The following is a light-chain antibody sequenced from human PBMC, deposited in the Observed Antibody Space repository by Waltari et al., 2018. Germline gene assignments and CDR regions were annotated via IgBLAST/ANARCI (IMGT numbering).Light chain of an antibody. J-gene: IGLJ3*02. CDR1: SDNVGYLG. CDR2: RNN. V-gene: IGLV10-54*01. CDR3: SAWDTGLSGVV. Sequence: QAGLTQPPSVSKDLRQTATITCTGNSDNVGYLGAAWLQQRRGHPPRLVSYRNNNRPSGVSERFSTSRSGNTASLTITGLQAEDEADYYCSAWDTGLSGVVFGGGTKLTVL.